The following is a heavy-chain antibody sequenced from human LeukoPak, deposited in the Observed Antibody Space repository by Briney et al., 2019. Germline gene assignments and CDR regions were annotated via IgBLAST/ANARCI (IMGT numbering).Heavy chain of an antibody. CDR3: AKVPEGGYSGYGPGGAFDI. J-gene: IGHJ3*02. CDR2: ISGSGGST. D-gene: IGHD5-12*01. CDR1: GFTFSSYA. V-gene: IGHV3-23*01. Sequence: GGSLRLSCAASGFTFSSYAMSWVRQAPGKGLEWVSAISGSGGSTYYADSVKGRFTISRDNSKNTLYLQMNSLRAEDTAVYYCAKVPEGGYSGYGPGGAFDIWGQGTMVTVSS.